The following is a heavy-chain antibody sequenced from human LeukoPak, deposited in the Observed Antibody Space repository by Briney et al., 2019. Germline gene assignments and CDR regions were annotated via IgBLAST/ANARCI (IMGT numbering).Heavy chain of an antibody. D-gene: IGHD6-13*01. V-gene: IGHV3-21*01. CDR2: ISSTSSYI. J-gene: IGHJ4*02. CDR1: GFSLSGYS. CDR3: ARDGRRTWYEDS. Sequence: GGSLRLSCAASGFSLSGYSMNWVRQAPGKGLEWVSSISSTSSYIYYADSVKGRFTISRDNAKNSLFLQMNNLRAEDAAVYFCARDGRRTWYEDSWGQGTLVTVSS.